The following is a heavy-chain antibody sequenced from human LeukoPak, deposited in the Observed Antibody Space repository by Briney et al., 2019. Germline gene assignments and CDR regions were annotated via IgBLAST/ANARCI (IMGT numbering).Heavy chain of an antibody. Sequence: GPSVKVSCKASGGTFSSYAISWVRQAPGQGLEWMGRIIPILGIANYAQKFQGRVTITADKSTSTAYMELSSLRSEDTAVYYCARDSSGYRGLDAFDIWGQGTMVTVSS. CDR2: IIPILGIA. CDR1: GGTFSSYA. J-gene: IGHJ3*02. V-gene: IGHV1-69*04. D-gene: IGHD3-22*01. CDR3: ARDSSGYRGLDAFDI.